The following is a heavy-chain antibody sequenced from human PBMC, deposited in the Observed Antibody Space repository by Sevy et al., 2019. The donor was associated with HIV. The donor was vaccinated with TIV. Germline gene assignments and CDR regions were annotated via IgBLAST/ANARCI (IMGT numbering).Heavy chain of an antibody. CDR1: GYTFTSYD. CDR2: MNPNSGNT. J-gene: IGHJ6*02. V-gene: IGHV1-8*01. CDR3: ARGPGIAAAGPGGDYYYGMDV. Sequence: ASVKVSCKASGYTFTSYDINWVRQATGQGLEWMGWMNPNSGNTGYAQKFQGRGTMTRNTSISTAYMELSSLRSEETAVYYCARGPGIAAAGPGGDYYYGMDVWGQGTTVTVSS. D-gene: IGHD6-13*01.